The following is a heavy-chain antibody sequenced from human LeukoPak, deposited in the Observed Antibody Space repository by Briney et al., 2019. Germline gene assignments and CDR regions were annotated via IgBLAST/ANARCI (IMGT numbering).Heavy chain of an antibody. V-gene: IGHV1-18*01. CDR3: ARYGPGPYYYYYYMDV. D-gene: IGHD3-10*01. Sequence: ASVKVSCKASGYTFTSYGISRVRQAPGQGLEWMGWISAYNGNTNYAQKLQGRVTMTTDTSTSTAYMELRSLRSDDTAVYYCARYGPGPYYYYYYMDVWGKGTTVTVSS. CDR1: GYTFTSYG. CDR2: ISAYNGNT. J-gene: IGHJ6*03.